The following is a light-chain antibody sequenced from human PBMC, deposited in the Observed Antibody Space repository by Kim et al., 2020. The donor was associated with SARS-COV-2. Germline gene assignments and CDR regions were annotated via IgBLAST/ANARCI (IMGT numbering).Light chain of an antibody. CDR1: QSVRSN. Sequence: SPGEIATTPCRASQSVRSNLAGYEQKPGQAPRLLIDGASTRAAGITARWSGSGAGTEFTLTISSRQYEDFAVYYCQQYNNWPPVTFGQGTKVDIK. CDR3: QQYNNWPPVT. V-gene: IGKV3-15*01. CDR2: GAS. J-gene: IGKJ1*01.